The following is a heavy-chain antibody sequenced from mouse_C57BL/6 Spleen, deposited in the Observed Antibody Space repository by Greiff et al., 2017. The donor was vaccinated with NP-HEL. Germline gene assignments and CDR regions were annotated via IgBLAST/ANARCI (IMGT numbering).Heavy chain of an antibody. CDR1: GYTFTSYW. V-gene: IGHV1-64*01. D-gene: IGHD2-5*01. CDR3: ARSGSNYLCFAY. Sequence: QVQLKQPGAELVKPGASVKLSCKASGYTFTSYWMHWVKQRPGQGLEWIGMIHPNSGSTNYNEKFKSKATLTVDKSSSTAYMQLSSLTSEDSAVYYCARSGSNYLCFAYWGQGTLVTVSA. J-gene: IGHJ3*01. CDR2: IHPNSGST.